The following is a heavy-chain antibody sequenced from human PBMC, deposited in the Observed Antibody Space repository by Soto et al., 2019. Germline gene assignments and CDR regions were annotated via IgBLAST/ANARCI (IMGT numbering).Heavy chain of an antibody. J-gene: IGHJ4*02. V-gene: IGHV3-73*01. Sequence: EVQLLESGGGLVRPGGSLTLSCSVSGLTFSVSGIHWVRQPPGKGLEWVGRVRAKINDYAPSYSESVRVRFPSPKDNSKNTASLKRTSRTTEDPPVYSVTRPDYRGDPAAIWGREPLVPFAS. D-gene: IGHD4-17*01. CDR2: VRAKINDYAP. CDR3: TRPDYRGDPAAI. CDR1: GLTFSVSG.